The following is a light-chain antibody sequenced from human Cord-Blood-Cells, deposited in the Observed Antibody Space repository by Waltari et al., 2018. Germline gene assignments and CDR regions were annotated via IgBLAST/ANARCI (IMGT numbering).Light chain of an antibody. CDR3: QQYNSYFLFT. CDR2: YAS. CDR1: QSISSW. J-gene: IGKJ3*01. Sequence: DIQMTQSPSTLSASVGARVTTTCRPSQSISSWLAWYHQKPGKAPKLLLYYASSLESGVPSRIIGGGSGTEYSLTISSLQPDEFATYYCQQYNSYFLFTFGPGTKVDIK. V-gene: IGKV1-5*03.